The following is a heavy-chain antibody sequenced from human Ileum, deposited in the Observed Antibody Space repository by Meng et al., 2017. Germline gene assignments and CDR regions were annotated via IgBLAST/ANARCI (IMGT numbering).Heavy chain of an antibody. CDR2: IYLAGSP. J-gene: IGHJ4*02. Sequence: QGQLQESGPGLVEPSGTLYLPCTVSGGSISSSFYWSWVRQSPGKGLEWIGQIYLAGSPNYNPSLESRVTVSVDKSKNQFSLRLTSVTAADTAIFYCVRHGGKYFDSWGQGTLVTVSS. CDR3: VRHGGKYFDS. CDR1: GGSISSSFY. D-gene: IGHD2-15*01. V-gene: IGHV4-4*02.